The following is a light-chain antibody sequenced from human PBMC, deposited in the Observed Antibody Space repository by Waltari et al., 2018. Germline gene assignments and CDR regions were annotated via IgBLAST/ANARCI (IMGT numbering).Light chain of an antibody. J-gene: IGKJ2*01. CDR3: QQYYTTPYT. Sequence: DIVLTQSPDSLAVSLGERATINCKSSESILYYSNNKNYLAWYQQRPGQPPKLLIHLASIRESGVPDRFSGSESGTDFTLTISSLQAEDVALYFCQQYYTTPYTFGQGTKVEIK. CDR1: ESILYYSNNKNY. CDR2: LAS. V-gene: IGKV4-1*01.